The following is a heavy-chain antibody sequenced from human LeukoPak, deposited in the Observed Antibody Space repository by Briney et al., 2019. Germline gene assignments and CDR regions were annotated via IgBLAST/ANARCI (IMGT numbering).Heavy chain of an antibody. CDR1: GYTFSTYA. CDR3: ARDLTSRLWFDP. Sequence: ASVKVSCKASGYTFSTYAMHWVRQAPGQRLEWMGWINVGNGNTKYSQKFQGRVTITRDTSASTAYVELNSLTSEDTAVYYCARDLTSRLWFDPWGQGTLVTVSS. V-gene: IGHV1-3*01. CDR2: INVGNGNT. J-gene: IGHJ5*02. D-gene: IGHD2-2*01.